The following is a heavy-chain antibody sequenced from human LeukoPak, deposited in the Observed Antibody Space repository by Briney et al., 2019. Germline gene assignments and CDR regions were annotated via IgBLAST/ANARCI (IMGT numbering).Heavy chain of an antibody. CDR3: AKLDSYCSSTSCYTSYYYGMDV. CDR2: ISGSGGST. J-gene: IGHJ6*02. D-gene: IGHD2-2*02. Sequence: PGGSLRLSCAASGFTFSSYAMSWVRQAPGKGLEWVSAISGSGGSTYYADSVKGRFTISRDNSKNTLYLQMNSLGAEDTAVYYCAKLDSYCSSTSCYTSYYYGMDVWGQGTTVTVSS. CDR1: GFTFSSYA. V-gene: IGHV3-23*01.